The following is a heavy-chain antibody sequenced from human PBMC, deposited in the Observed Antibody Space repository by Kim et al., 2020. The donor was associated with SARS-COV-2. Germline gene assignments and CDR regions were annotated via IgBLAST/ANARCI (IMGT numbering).Heavy chain of an antibody. Sequence: TSYAQKFQGRVTMTRDTSTSTVYMELSSLRSEDTAVYYCARDNPDYGMDVWGQGTTVTVSS. V-gene: IGHV1-46*01. J-gene: IGHJ6*02. CDR2: T. CDR3: ARDNPDYGMDV.